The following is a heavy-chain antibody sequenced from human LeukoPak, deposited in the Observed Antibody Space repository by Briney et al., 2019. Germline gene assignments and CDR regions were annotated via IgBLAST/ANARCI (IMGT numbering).Heavy chain of an antibody. Sequence: PGGSLRLSCAASGLTFRNYWMSWIRQAPGKGLEWAAHISEDVSNKYYVDSVKGRFTISRDNAKNSLYLQMNSLRVEDTAVYYCVSWSGKYYVTSEIPANSWGQGTLVTVSS. D-gene: IGHD3-10*02. V-gene: IGHV3-7*01. CDR3: VSWSGKYYVTSEIPANS. CDR1: GLTFRNYW. J-gene: IGHJ4*02. CDR2: ISEDVSNK.